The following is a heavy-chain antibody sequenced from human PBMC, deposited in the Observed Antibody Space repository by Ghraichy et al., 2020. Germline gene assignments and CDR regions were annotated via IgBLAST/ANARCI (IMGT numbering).Heavy chain of an antibody. CDR2: IIPILGIA. CDR3: ARDHFHGSGSSYFDY. V-gene: IGHV1-69*04. J-gene: IGHJ4*02. D-gene: IGHD3-10*01. Sequence: SVKVSCKASGGTFSSYTISWVRQAPGQGLEWMGRIIPILGIANYAQKFQGRVTITADKSTSTAYMELSSLRSEDTAVYYCARDHFHGSGSSYFDYWGQGTLVTVSS. CDR1: GGTFSSYT.